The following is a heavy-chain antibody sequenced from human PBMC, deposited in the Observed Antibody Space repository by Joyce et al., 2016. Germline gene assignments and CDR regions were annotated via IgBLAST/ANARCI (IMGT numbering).Heavy chain of an antibody. CDR2: SYPGDSDT. D-gene: IGHD2-8*01. CDR3: ARHQFMVYFRDLPYDPFDI. J-gene: IGHJ3*02. Sequence: EVQLLQSGAEVKKPGESLKISCKVSGDSFTTYWIGWVRQMPGKGLEWMGLSYPGDSDTRYSPPFQGQVTISADKSFNTAYLQWSSLKASDTAMYYCARHQFMVYFRDLPYDPFDIWGQGTMVTVSS. V-gene: IGHV5-51*01. CDR1: GDSFTTYW.